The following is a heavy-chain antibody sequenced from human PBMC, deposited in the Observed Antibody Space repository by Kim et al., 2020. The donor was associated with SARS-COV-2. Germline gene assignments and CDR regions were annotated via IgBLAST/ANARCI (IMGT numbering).Heavy chain of an antibody. V-gene: IGHV1-46*01. J-gene: IGHJ4*02. Sequence: SYAQKFQGRVTMTRDTATSTVYMELSSLRSEDTAVYYCARAVWFGESPGDWGQGTLVTVSS. D-gene: IGHD3-10*01. CDR3: ARAVWFGESPGD.